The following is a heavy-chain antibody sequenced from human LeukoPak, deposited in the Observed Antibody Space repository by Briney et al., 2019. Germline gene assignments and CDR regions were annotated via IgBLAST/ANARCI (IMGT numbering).Heavy chain of an antibody. CDR1: GYTLSELS. V-gene: IGHV1-24*01. CDR3: ATRHPHYGDYVEDY. J-gene: IGHJ4*02. CDR2: FDPEDGET. D-gene: IGHD4-17*01. Sequence: GASVKVSCKVSGYTLSELSMQWVRQAPGKGLEWMGGFDPEDGETMYAQKFQDRVTMTEDTSTDTAYMELSSLRSEDTAVYYCATRHPHYGDYVEDYWGQGTVVTVSS.